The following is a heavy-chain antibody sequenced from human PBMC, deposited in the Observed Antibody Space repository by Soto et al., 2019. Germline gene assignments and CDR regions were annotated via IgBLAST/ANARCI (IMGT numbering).Heavy chain of an antibody. CDR2: ISGSGGST. D-gene: IGHD3-22*01. V-gene: IGHV3-23*01. Sequence: GGSLRLSCVVSGFTFSSYGMSWVRQAPGRGLEWVSAISGSGGSTYYADSVKGRFTISRDKAKNTLILQMNSLRAEDTAVYYCATHHYDSSGYYYSPFDYWGQGTLVTVSS. J-gene: IGHJ4*02. CDR1: GFTFSSYG. CDR3: ATHHYDSSGYYYSPFDY.